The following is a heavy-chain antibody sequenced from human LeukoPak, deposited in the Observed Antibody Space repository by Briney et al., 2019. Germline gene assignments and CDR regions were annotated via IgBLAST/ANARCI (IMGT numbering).Heavy chain of an antibody. J-gene: IGHJ5*02. Sequence: ASVKVSRKASGGTFSSYAISWVRQAPGQGLEWMGRIIPILGIANYAQKFQGRVTITADKSTSTAYMELSSLRSEDTAVYYCARGATDLFDPWGQGTLVTVSS. CDR3: ARGATDLFDP. CDR1: GGTFSSYA. CDR2: IIPILGIA. V-gene: IGHV1-69*04.